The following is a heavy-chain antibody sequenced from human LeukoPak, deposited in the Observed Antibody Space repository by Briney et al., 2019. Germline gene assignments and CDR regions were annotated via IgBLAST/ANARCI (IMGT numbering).Heavy chain of an antibody. CDR2: INHSGST. V-gene: IGHV4-61*10. J-gene: IGHJ6*03. D-gene: IGHD2-15*01. CDR1: GDSISSGSFY. Sequence: SETLSLTCTVSGDSISSGSFYWSWIRQAAGKGLEWIGEINHSGSTNYNPSLKSRVTISVDTSKNQFSLKLSSVTAADTAVYYCARHARPLGYCSGGSCYRHYYYYYMDVWGKGTTVTISS. CDR3: ARHARPLGYCSGGSCYRHYYYYYMDV.